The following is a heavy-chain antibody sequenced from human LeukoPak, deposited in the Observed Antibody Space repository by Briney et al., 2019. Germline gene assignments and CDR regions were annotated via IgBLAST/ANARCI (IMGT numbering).Heavy chain of an antibody. V-gene: IGHV4-59*08. J-gene: IGHJ2*01. Sequence: SETLSLTCTVSGGSISSYYWSWIRQPPGKGLEWIGYIYYSGSTNYNPSPKSRVTISVDTSKNQFSLKLSTVTAADTAVYYCARQGGGFWYFDLWGRGTLVTVSS. CDR1: GGSISSYY. CDR3: ARQGGGFWYFDL. CDR2: IYYSGST. D-gene: IGHD6-25*01.